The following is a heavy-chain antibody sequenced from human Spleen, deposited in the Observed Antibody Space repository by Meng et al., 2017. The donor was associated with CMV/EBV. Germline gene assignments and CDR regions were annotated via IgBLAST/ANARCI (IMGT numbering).Heavy chain of an antibody. CDR3: ARGGPATVLGPVYNWFDP. Sequence: TFTGDYLHWVRQAPGQGLEWMGWINPNTGGTSYAQKFQGRVTVTRDTSISTAYMELSRLRYDDTAVYYCARGGPATVLGPVYNWFDPWGQGTLVTVSS. V-gene: IGHV1-2*02. D-gene: IGHD4-17*01. CDR1: TFTGDY. CDR2: INPNTGGT. J-gene: IGHJ5*02.